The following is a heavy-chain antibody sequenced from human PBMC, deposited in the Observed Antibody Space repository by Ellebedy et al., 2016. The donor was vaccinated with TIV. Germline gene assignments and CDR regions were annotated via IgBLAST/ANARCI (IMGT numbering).Heavy chain of an antibody. CDR1: GFTFSSYA. Sequence: GGSLRLXCAASGFTFSSYAMSWVRQAPGKGLEWVANIKQDGSEKYYVDSVKGRFTISRDNSKNTLYLQMNSLRAEDTAVYYCAREGSRSGHAFDYWGQGTLVTVSS. CDR3: AREGSRSGHAFDY. CDR2: IKQDGSEK. D-gene: IGHD3-10*01. V-gene: IGHV3-7*01. J-gene: IGHJ4*02.